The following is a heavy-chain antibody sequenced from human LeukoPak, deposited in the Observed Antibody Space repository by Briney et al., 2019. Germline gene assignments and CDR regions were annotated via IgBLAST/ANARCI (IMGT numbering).Heavy chain of an antibody. Sequence: AGSLRLSCAASGFTFSSYAMGWVRQAPGKGLEWLSVISGTGGSTNHADSVKGRFTVSRDNSKNTLYLQMNSLRAEDTAVYYCAKEPNLSIATSGMFFDSWGQGTLVTVSS. CDR1: GFTFSSYA. D-gene: IGHD6-13*01. CDR3: AKEPNLSIATSGMFFDS. CDR2: ISGTGGST. J-gene: IGHJ4*02. V-gene: IGHV3-23*01.